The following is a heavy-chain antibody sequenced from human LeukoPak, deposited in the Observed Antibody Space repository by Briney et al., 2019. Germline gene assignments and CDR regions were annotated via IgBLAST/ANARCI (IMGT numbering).Heavy chain of an antibody. D-gene: IGHD4-17*01. V-gene: IGHV3-23*01. CDR3: ARDNGDYEFDY. CDR2: ISGSGGST. CDR1: GFTFSSYA. J-gene: IGHJ4*02. Sequence: GGSLRLSCAASGFTFSSYAMSWVRQAPGKGLEWVSAISGSGGSTYYADSVKGRFTISRDNAKNSLYLQMNSLRAEDTAVYYCARDNGDYEFDYWGQGTLVTVSS.